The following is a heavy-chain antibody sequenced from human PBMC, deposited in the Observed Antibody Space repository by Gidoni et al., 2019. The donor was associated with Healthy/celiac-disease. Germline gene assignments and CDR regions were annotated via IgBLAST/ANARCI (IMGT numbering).Heavy chain of an antibody. CDR2: IYWNDDK. J-gene: IGHJ5*02. V-gene: IGHV2-5*01. D-gene: IGHD6-19*01. CDR3: AHRKGSSGWYVNWFDP. CDR1: GFSLSTSGVG. Sequence: QITLKESGPTLVKPTQTPTLTCTFSGFSLSTSGVGVGWIRQPPGKALEWLALIYWNDDKRYSPSLKSRLTITKDTSKNQVVLTLTNMDPVDTATYYCAHRKGSSGWYVNWFDPWGQGTLVTVSS.